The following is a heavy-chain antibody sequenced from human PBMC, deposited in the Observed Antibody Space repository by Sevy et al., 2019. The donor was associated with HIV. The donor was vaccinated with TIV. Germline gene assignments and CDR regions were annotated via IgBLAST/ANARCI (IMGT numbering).Heavy chain of an antibody. D-gene: IGHD3-10*01. Sequence: SETLSLTCTVSGGSISSSSYYWGWIRQPPGKGLEWIGSIYYSGSTYYNPSLKSRVTISVDTSKNQFSLKLGSVTAAETAGYYCASPPGYYYGSGSYYKPDYYFDYWGQGTLVTVSS. CDR2: IYYSGST. J-gene: IGHJ4*02. CDR3: ASPPGYYYGSGSYYKPDYYFDY. V-gene: IGHV4-39*01. CDR1: GGSISSSSYY.